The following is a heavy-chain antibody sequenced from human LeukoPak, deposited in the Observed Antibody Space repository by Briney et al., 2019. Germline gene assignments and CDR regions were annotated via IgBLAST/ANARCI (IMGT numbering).Heavy chain of an antibody. CDR1: GGSISSYY. D-gene: IGHD3-22*01. J-gene: IGHJ4*02. CDR3: ASWGYYYDSSGSFDY. Sequence: SETLSLTCTVSGGSISSYYWSWIRQLPGKGLEWIGYIYYSGSTNYNPSLKSRVTISVDRTKNQFSLKLSSVTAADTAVYYCASWGYYYDSSGSFDYWGQGTLVTVSS. V-gene: IGHV4-59*08. CDR2: IYYSGST.